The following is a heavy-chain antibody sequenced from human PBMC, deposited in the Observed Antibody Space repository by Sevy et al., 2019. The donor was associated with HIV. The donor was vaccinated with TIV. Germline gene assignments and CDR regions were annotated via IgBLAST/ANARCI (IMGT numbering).Heavy chain of an antibody. J-gene: IGHJ4*02. CDR2: ISPYSGDT. D-gene: IGHD2-2*01. CDR3: ARDKPQGVVIIPGSMWGGIAH. Sequence: ASVKVSCRVSGYKFRSYGISWVRQGPGQGLEWMGWISPYSGDTDFAQKFKDRVSMTSATSTSKAYMELRSLGSDDTAVYYCARDKPQGVVIIPGSMWGGIAHWGQGTLVTVSS. V-gene: IGHV1-18*04. CDR1: GYKFRSYG.